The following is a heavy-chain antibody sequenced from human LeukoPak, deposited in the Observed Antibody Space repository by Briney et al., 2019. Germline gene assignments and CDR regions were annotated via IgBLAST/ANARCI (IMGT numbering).Heavy chain of an antibody. V-gene: IGHV1-2*06. CDR1: GYTFTGYY. CDR3: ARARHIVVVTAILRYFDY. CDR2: ISPNSGGT. J-gene: IGHJ4*02. D-gene: IGHD2-21*02. Sequence: ASVKVSCKASGYTFTGYYMHWVRQAPGQGLEWMGRISPNSGGTNYAQKFQGRVTKTRDTSISTAYMELSRLRSDDTAVYYCARARHIVVVTAILRYFDYWGQGTLVTVSS.